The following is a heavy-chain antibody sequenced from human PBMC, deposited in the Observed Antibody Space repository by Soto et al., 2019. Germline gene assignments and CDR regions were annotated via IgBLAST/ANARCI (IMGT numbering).Heavy chain of an antibody. CDR1: GGSFSGYY. J-gene: IGHJ4*02. CDR3: ARVPKYSSGWTEIDY. CDR2: INHSGST. D-gene: IGHD6-19*01. V-gene: IGHV4-34*01. Sequence: SETLSLTCAVYGGSFSGYYWSWIRQPPGKGLEWIGEINHSGSTNYNPSLKSRVTISVDTSKNQFSLKLSSVTAADTAVYYCARVPKYSSGWTEIDYWGQGTLVTVSS.